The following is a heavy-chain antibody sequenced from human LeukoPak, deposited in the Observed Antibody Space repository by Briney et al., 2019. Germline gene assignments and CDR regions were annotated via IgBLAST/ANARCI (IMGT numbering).Heavy chain of an antibody. CDR1: GGSISSYY. CDR2: IYYSGST. J-gene: IGHJ4*02. D-gene: IGHD3-22*01. Sequence: PSETLSLTCTVSGGSISSYYWSWIRQPPGKGLEWIGYIYYSGSTNYNPSLKSRVTISVDTSKNQFSLKLSSVTAADTAVYYFALPRARKYYYDISGYWALWYWGQETLVTVSS. V-gene: IGHV4-59*08. CDR3: ALPRARKYYYDISGYWALWY.